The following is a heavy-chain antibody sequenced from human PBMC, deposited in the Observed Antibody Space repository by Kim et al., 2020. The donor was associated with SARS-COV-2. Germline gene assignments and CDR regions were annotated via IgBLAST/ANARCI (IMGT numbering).Heavy chain of an antibody. D-gene: IGHD3-9*01. CDR1: GFTFSDYY. CDR2: ISSSGSTI. V-gene: IGHV3-11*01. CDR3: ARSQSRSGYYDILTGYYSADP. Sequence: GGSLRLSCSASGFTFSDYYMSWIRQAPGKGLEWVSYISSSGSTIYYADSVKGRFTISRDNAKNSLYLQMNSLRAEDTAVYYCARSQSRSGYYDILTGYYSADPWGQGTLVTVSS. J-gene: IGHJ5*02.